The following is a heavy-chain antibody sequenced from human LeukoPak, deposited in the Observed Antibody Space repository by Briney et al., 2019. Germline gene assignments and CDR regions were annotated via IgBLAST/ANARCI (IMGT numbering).Heavy chain of an antibody. D-gene: IGHD2-15*01. V-gene: IGHV3-20*04. CDR2: INWNGGST. CDR3: ARGYCSGGSCYSHYSLDY. J-gene: IGHJ4*01. Sequence: GGSLRLSCAASGFTFDDYGMSWVRQAPGKGLEWVSGINWNGGSTGYADSVKGRFTISRDNAKNSLYLQMNSLRAEDTALYYCARGYCSGGSCYSHYSLDYWGHGTLVTVSS. CDR1: GFTFDDYG.